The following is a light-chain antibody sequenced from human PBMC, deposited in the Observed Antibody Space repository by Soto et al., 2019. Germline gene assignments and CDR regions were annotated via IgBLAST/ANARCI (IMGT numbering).Light chain of an antibody. V-gene: IGKV1-5*03. J-gene: IGKJ4*01. CDR3: QQYNSYLLT. CDR1: QSISSW. Sequence: DIQMTQSPSTLSASVEDRVTITCRASQSISSWLSWYQQKPGKAPKLLIYKAYSLESGVPSRLSGSGSGTELTLTISSLKPDDFATYYCQQYNSYLLTFGGGTKVEIK. CDR2: KAY.